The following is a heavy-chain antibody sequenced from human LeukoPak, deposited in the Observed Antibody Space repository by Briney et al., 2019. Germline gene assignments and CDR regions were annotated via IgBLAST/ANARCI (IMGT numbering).Heavy chain of an antibody. Sequence: PSETLSLTCTVSGGSISSSSYYWGWIRQPPGKGLEWIGSIYYSGSTYYNPSLKSRVTISVDTSKNQFSLKLSSVTAADTAVYYCARVYWLLHFDYWGQGTLVTVSS. V-gene: IGHV4-39*07. D-gene: IGHD5-12*01. CDR2: IYYSGST. J-gene: IGHJ4*02. CDR3: ARVYWLLHFDY. CDR1: GGSISSSSYY.